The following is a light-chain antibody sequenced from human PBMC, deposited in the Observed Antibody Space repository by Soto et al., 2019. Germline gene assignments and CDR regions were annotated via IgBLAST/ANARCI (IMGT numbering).Light chain of an antibody. J-gene: IGLJ1*01. V-gene: IGLV2-23*01. CDR2: EGS. Sequence: QSALTQPASVSGSPGQSITISCTGTSSDFGSYNLVSWYQQHPGKAPKLMIYEGSKRPSGVSNRFSGSKSGNTASLTISGLQAEDEADYYCCSYAGSSTHYVFGTGTKSPS. CDR3: CSYAGSSTHYV. CDR1: SSDFGSYNL.